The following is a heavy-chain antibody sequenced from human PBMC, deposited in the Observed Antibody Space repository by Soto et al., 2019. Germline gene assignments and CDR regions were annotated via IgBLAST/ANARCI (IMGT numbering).Heavy chain of an antibody. CDR3: ARYESIVVVPAAVRQNVWFDP. Sequence: PSETLSLTCAVYGVSLSDYYWNWIRQPPGKGLEWIGEINHSGSTNYNPSLKSRVTISVDTSKNQFSLKLSSVTAADTAVYYCARYESIVVVPAAVRQNVWFDPWGQGTLVTAPQ. V-gene: IGHV4-34*01. J-gene: IGHJ5*02. D-gene: IGHD2-2*01. CDR1: GVSLSDYY. CDR2: INHSGST.